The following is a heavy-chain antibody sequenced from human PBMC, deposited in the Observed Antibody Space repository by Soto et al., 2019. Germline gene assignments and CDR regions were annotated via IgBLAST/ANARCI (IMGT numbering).Heavy chain of an antibody. Sequence: EVQLVESGGGLVKPGGSLRLSCAASGFTFSSYSMNWVRQAPGKGLEWVSSISSSSSYIYYADSVKGRFTISRDNAKNSLYLQMNSLRAADTAVYYCAREGIAVAGYYFDYWGQGTLVTVSS. D-gene: IGHD6-19*01. J-gene: IGHJ4*02. CDR2: ISSSSSYI. CDR1: GFTFSSYS. V-gene: IGHV3-21*01. CDR3: AREGIAVAGYYFDY.